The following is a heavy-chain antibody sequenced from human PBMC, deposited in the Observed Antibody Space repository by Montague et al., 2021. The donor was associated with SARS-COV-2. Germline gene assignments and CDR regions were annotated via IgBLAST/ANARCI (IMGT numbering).Heavy chain of an antibody. Sequence: SETLSLTCAVYGGSFSGYYWSWIRQPPGKGLEWIGEISHSGGTNYNPSLKSRVTISIDTAKNQFSLKLSAVTAADTAIYYCERKGSGMSDLAYWGQGTLVTVSS. V-gene: IGHV4-34*01. CDR1: GGSFSGYY. D-gene: IGHD1-26*01. J-gene: IGHJ4*02. CDR3: ERKGSGMSDLAY. CDR2: ISHSGGT.